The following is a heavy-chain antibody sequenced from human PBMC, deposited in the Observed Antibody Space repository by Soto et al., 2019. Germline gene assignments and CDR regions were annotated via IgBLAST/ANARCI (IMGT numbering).Heavy chain of an antibody. CDR3: ARGHSSSSPPFDY. CDR2: ISSSSSYI. Sequence: PGGSLRLACAASGFTFSSYSMNWVRQAPGKGLEWVSSISSSSSYIYYADSVKGRFTISRDNSKNTLYLQMNSLRAEDTAVYYCARGHSSSSPPFDYWGQGTLVTVS. J-gene: IGHJ4*02. V-gene: IGHV3-21*01. CDR1: GFTFSSYS. D-gene: IGHD6-6*01.